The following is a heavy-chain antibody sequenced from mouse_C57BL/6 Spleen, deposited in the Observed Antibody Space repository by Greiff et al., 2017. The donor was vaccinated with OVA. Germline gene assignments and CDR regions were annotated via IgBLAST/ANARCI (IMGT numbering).Heavy chain of an antibody. CDR3: VRQGDYGFAY. J-gene: IGHJ3*01. Sequence: EVQGVESGGGLVQPKGSLKLSCAASGFSFNTYAMNWVRQAPGKGLEWVARIRSKSNNYATYYADSVKDRFTISGDDSESMLYLQMNNLKTEDTAMYYCVRQGDYGFAYWGQGTLVTVSA. D-gene: IGHD2-4*01. CDR2: IRSKSNNYAT. V-gene: IGHV10-1*01. CDR1: GFSFNTYA.